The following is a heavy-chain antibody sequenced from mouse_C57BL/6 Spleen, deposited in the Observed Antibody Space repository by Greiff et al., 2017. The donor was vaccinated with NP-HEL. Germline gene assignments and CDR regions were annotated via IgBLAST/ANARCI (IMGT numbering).Heavy chain of an antibody. Sequence: EVQLVESGGGLVQPKGSLKLSCAASGFSFNTYAMNWVRQAPGKGLEWVARIRSKSNNYATYYADSVKDRFTISRDDSESMLYLQMNNLKTEDTAMYYWVRHEIYYGNYGYWGQGTSVTVSS. CDR2: IRSKSNNYAT. D-gene: IGHD2-1*01. CDR1: GFSFNTYA. CDR3: VRHEIYYGNYGY. J-gene: IGHJ4*01. V-gene: IGHV10-1*01.